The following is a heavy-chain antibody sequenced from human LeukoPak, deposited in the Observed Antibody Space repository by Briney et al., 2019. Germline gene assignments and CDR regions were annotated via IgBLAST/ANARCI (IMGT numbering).Heavy chain of an antibody. J-gene: IGHJ4*02. V-gene: IGHV3-30*18. CDR3: AKDLKGYYGSGSYPH. CDR1: GFTFSSYG. D-gene: IGHD3-10*01. CDR2: ISYDGSNK. Sequence: GGSLRLSCAASGFTFSSYGMHWVRQAPGKGLEWVAVISYDGSNKYYTDSLKGRFTISRDNPKNTLYLQMNSLRAEDTAVYYCAKDLKGYYGSGSYPHWGQGTLVTVSS.